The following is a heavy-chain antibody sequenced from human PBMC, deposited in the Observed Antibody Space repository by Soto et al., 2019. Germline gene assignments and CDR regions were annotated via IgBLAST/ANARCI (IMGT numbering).Heavy chain of an antibody. D-gene: IGHD2-2*01. V-gene: IGHV3-23*01. CDR2: ISGSGGST. CDR3: AKSLSTAVNYGLDV. Sequence: GGSLRLSCAASGFTFSSYAMSWVRQAPGKGLEWVSAISGSGGSTYYADSVKGRFAVSRDNSKNTLFLHMNSLGAEDTAVYYCAKSLSTAVNYGLDVWGQGTSVTVSS. J-gene: IGHJ6*02. CDR1: GFTFSSYA.